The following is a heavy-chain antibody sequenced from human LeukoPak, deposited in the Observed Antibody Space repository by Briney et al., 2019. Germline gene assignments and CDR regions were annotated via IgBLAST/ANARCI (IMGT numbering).Heavy chain of an antibody. CDR3: ARDQGSLTRSWYTGY. V-gene: IGHV1-2*06. CDR2: INPYSGDT. J-gene: IGHJ4*02. CDR1: GYTFTGYH. D-gene: IGHD6-13*01. Sequence: EASVKVSCKASGYTFTGYHIHWVRQAPGQGLEWMGRINPYSGDTNFAQKFQGRVTMTRDTSITTAYMDLSSLTPDDMAVYFCARDQGSLTRSWYTGYGGQGTQVTVSS.